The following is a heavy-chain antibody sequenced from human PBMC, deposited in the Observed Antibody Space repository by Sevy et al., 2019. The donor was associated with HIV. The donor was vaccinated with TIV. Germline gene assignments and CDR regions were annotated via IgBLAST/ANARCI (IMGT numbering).Heavy chain of an antibody. J-gene: IGHJ4*02. CDR2: IKSKTDGGTT. D-gene: IGHD2-2*01. CDR1: GFTFSNAW. Sequence: GGSLRLSCVASGFTFSNAWMSWVRQAPGKGLEWVGRIKSKTDGGTTDYAAPVKGRLTISRDDSKNTRYLQMNSLKTEDTAVYYCTAIVVVPAELWGQGTLVTVSS. CDR3: TAIVVVPAEL. V-gene: IGHV3-15*01.